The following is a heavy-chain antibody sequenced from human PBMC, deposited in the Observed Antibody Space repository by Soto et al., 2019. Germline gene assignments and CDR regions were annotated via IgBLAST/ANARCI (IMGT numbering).Heavy chain of an antibody. CDR3: DHRRRGYSYGYYFDY. CDR2: IYWDDAK. D-gene: IGHD5-18*01. Sequence: QITLKESGPTLVKPTQTLTLTCTFSGFSLSTSGVNVGWIRQPPGKALEWLALIYWDDAKRYSPSLKNRLTITKDTSKNQVVLTMTNIDPVDTATYYCDHRRRGYSYGYYFDYWGQGTLVTVSS. V-gene: IGHV2-5*02. J-gene: IGHJ4*02. CDR1: GFSLSTSGVN.